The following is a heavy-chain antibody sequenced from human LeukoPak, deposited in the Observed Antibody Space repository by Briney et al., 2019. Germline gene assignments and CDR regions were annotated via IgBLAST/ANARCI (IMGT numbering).Heavy chain of an antibody. D-gene: IGHD6-13*01. V-gene: IGHV3-23*01. CDR3: ARERPGIAVAATV. CDR2: ISGSGGST. Sequence: GGSLRLSCAASGFTFSNYAMSWVHQAPGKGLDWVSAISGSGGSTYYADSVKGRFTISRDNSKNTLYLQMNSLRAEDAAVYYCARERPGIAVAATVWGQGTLVTVSS. CDR1: GFTFSNYA. J-gene: IGHJ4*02.